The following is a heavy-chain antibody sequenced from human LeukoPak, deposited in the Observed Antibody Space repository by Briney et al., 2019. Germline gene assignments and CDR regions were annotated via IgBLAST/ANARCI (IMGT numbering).Heavy chain of an antibody. CDR3: ARLNPYYYDSSGPYYYYGMDV. V-gene: IGHV4-59*08. J-gene: IGHJ6*02. CDR1: GGSLSSYY. Sequence: SETLSLTCTVSGGSLSSYYWSWIRQPPGKGLEWIGYIYYSGSTNYNPSLKSQVTISVDTSKNQFSLKLSSVTAADTAVYYCARLNPYYYDSSGPYYYYGMDVWGQGTTVTVSS. CDR2: IYYSGST. D-gene: IGHD3-22*01.